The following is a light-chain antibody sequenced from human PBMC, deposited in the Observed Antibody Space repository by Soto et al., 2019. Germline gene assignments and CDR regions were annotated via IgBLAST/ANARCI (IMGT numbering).Light chain of an antibody. V-gene: IGKV3-20*01. CDR2: GAS. CDR1: QSFSSSF. CDR3: QQYGSSPYT. J-gene: IGKJ2*01. Sequence: ESVLTQSPGTLSLSPGERATLSCRASQSFSSSFLAWYQQKPGHAPRLLIYGASSRSTGIPDRFSGSGSGTDLTLTISRLEPEDFAVYYCQQYGSSPYTFGHGTKLEIK.